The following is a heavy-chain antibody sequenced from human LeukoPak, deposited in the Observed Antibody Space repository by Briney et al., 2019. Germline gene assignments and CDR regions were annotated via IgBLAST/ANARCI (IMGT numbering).Heavy chain of an antibody. CDR3: ARRTYNYDSSGHRHFDY. Sequence: ASVKVSCKASSYTFTSYGISWVRQAPGQGLEWMGWISAYNGNTNYAQKLQGRVTMTTDTSTSTAYMELRSLRSDDTAVYYCARRTYNYDSSGHRHFDYWGQGTLVTVSS. CDR1: SYTFTSYG. J-gene: IGHJ4*02. D-gene: IGHD3-22*01. V-gene: IGHV1-18*01. CDR2: ISAYNGNT.